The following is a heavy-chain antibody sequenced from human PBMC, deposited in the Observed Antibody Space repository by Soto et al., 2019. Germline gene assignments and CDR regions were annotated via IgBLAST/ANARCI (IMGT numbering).Heavy chain of an antibody. V-gene: IGHV4-39*01. CDR3: VSQRTTVPTRAYFDY. D-gene: IGHD4-17*01. CDR2: VYYRGRS. CDR1: GGSVTNSSYY. Sequence: SETLSLTCTVSGGSVTNSSYYWGWIRQSPGKGLEWIGSVYYRGRSYSKSSVKSRVTISVDTSKNRFSLSLISVTASDTAVYFCVSQRTTVPTRAYFDYWGPGAMVTVSS. J-gene: IGHJ4*02.